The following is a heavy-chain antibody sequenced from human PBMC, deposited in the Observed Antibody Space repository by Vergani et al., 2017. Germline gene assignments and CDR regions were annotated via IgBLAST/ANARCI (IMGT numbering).Heavy chain of an antibody. CDR2: IDHTGRP. J-gene: IGHJ6*03. CDR1: GGSFTSYH. D-gene: IGHD4-11*01. V-gene: IGHV4-34*01. Sequence: QVQLQQWGGGLLKPSETLSLTCVVNGGSFTSYHWTRIRQSPGAGLEWVGDIDHTGRPDYNPSLKSGLTMSVDKSRNQFSLTLNSVTATDTAIYFCARVNTETNGHLYYYYYMDVWGQGTAVTVS. CDR3: ARVNTETNGHLYYYYYMDV.